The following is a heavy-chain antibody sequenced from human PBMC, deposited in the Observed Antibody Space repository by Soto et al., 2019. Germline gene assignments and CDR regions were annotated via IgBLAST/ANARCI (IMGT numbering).Heavy chain of an antibody. CDR2: IYYSGST. D-gene: IGHD3-3*01. Sequence: SETLSLTCTVSGGSISSYYWSWIRQPPGKGLEWIGYIYYSGSTNYNPSLKSRVTISVDTSKNQFSLKLSSVTAADAAVYYCARDLGDYDFWSGYYYYYGMDVRGQGTTVTVSS. J-gene: IGHJ6*02. CDR1: GGSISSYY. V-gene: IGHV4-59*01. CDR3: ARDLGDYDFWSGYYYYYGMDV.